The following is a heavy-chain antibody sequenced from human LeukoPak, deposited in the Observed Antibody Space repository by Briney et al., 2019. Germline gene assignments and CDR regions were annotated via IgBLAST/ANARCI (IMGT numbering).Heavy chain of an antibody. CDR2: ITSGGST. J-gene: IGHJ4*02. V-gene: IGHV3-23*01. CDR1: GFTFSNYA. Sequence: GGSLRLSCAASGFTFSNYAMSWVRQAPGKGLQWVSTITSGGSTYYADSVKGRFTISRDSPKNTLYLQMNSLRAEDTAVYYCAKSRYTSSNTNDYWVQGTLVTDSS. CDR3: AKSRYTSSNTNDY. D-gene: IGHD2-2*02.